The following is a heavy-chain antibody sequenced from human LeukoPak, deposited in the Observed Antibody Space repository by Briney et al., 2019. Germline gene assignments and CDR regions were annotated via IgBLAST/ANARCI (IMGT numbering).Heavy chain of an antibody. Sequence: SETLSLTCAVSGGSLSSSNWWSWVRQPPGKGLEWIGEIYHSGSTNYNPSLKSRVTISVDKSKNQFSLKLSSVTAADTAVYYCARASSWFGELSRFDYWGQGTLVTVSS. CDR3: ARASSWFGELSRFDY. CDR1: GGSLSSSNW. CDR2: IYHSGST. D-gene: IGHD3-10*01. J-gene: IGHJ4*02. V-gene: IGHV4-4*02.